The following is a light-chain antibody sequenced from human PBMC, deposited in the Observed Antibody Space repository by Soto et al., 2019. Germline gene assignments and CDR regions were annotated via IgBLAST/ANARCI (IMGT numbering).Light chain of an antibody. CDR2: GVS. CDR3: ISYTTSSTLV. Sequence: QSALPQPASVSGSPGQSIPISCTGTRRDVGTYNYVSWYQLHPDKAPKLMIYGVSNRPSGVSNRFSGSKSDNTASLTISGLQADDEADYYCISYTTSSTLVFGTGTKLTVL. J-gene: IGLJ1*01. CDR1: RRDVGTYNY. V-gene: IGLV2-14*01.